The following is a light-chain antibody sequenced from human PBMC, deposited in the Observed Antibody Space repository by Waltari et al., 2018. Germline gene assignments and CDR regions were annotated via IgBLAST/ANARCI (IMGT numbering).Light chain of an antibody. Sequence: DTQMTQSQSSLSASVGDRVTVTCRASQSIGKSLNWYQQKSGQAPKLLIYTTSTLQSGVPSRFSGSGSGTDFTLTISSLQPEDFATYYCQQSYTSPPYTFGQGTKLEI. J-gene: IGKJ2*01. CDR2: TTS. V-gene: IGKV1-39*01. CDR3: QQSYTSPPYT. CDR1: QSIGKS.